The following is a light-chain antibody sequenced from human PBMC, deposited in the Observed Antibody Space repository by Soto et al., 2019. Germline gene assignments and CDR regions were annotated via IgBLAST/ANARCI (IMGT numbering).Light chain of an antibody. V-gene: IGLV2-14*01. CDR1: SSDVGGYNY. Sequence: QSALTEPASVSGSPGQSITISCTGTSSDVGGYNYVSWYQQHPGKAPKLMIYDVSNRPSGVTNRFSGYKSGNTASLTISALQADDEADYYCSSYTSSSTLEVFGGGTKVTVL. CDR2: DVS. CDR3: SSYTSSSTLEV. J-gene: IGLJ2*01.